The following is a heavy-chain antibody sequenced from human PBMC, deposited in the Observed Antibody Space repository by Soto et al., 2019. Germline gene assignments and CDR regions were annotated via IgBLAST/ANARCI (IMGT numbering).Heavy chain of an antibody. CDR2: IYYSGST. D-gene: IGHD4-17*01. CDR1: GGSISSSY. J-gene: IGHJ4*02. CDR3: ARHGDYPDYYFDY. V-gene: IGHV4-59*08. Sequence: SETLSLTCTVSGGSISSSYWSWIRQPPGKGLEWIGYIYYSGSTNYNPSLKSRVTISVDTSKNQFSLKLSSVTAADTSVYYCARHGDYPDYYFDYWGQGTLVTVSS.